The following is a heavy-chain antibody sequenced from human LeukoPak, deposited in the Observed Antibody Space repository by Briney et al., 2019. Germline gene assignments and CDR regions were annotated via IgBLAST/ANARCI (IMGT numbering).Heavy chain of an antibody. D-gene: IGHD5-12*01. Sequence: GESLKISYKGSGYSFTSYWIGWVRQMPGKGLEWMGIIYPGDSDTRYSPSFQGQATISADKSLSTAYLQWSSLKASDTAMYYCASHQTNSGYDNFDYWGQGTLVTVSS. CDR1: GYSFTSYW. CDR2: IYPGDSDT. J-gene: IGHJ4*02. V-gene: IGHV5-51*01. CDR3: ASHQTNSGYDNFDY.